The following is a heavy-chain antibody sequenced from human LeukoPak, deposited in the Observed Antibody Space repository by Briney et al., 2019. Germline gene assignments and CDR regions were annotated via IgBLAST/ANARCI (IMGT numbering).Heavy chain of an antibody. CDR3: AKREAEESGPIDC. CDR1: GFTFSKSA. V-gene: IGHV3-23*01. CDR2: ISGRGDYT. J-gene: IGHJ4*02. Sequence: GSLRLSCAAFGFTFSKSAMTWVRQAPGTGLERVSAISGRGDYTYYADSVKGRFTISRDNSRNMLYLQMSSLRAGDTAVYYCAKREAEESGPIDCWGQGTQVTVSS. D-gene: IGHD5-12*01.